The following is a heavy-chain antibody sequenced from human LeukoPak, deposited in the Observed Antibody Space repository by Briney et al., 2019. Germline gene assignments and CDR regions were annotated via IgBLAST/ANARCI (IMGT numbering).Heavy chain of an antibody. CDR2: MNPNSGNT. CDR1: GYTFTSYD. D-gene: IGHD3-10*01. CDR3: ARGRGSLWFGELFTDY. Sequence: ASVKVSCKASGYTFTSYDINWVRQATGQGLEWMGWMNPNSGNTGYAQKFQGRVTMTRNTSISTAYMELSSLRSEDTAVYYCARGRGSLWFGELFTDYWGQGTLVTVSS. J-gene: IGHJ4*02. V-gene: IGHV1-8*01.